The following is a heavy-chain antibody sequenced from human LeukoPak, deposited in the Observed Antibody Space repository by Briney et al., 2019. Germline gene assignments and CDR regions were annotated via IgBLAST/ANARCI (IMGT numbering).Heavy chain of an antibody. CDR1: GFTFSDYY. Sequence: GGSLRLSCAASGFTFSDYYMSWLRQAPGKGLEWVSYISSSSSYTNYADSVKGRFTISRDNAKNSLYLQMNSLRAEDTAVYYCARGGTAAPFDYWGQGTLVTVSS. V-gene: IGHV3-11*06. CDR3: ARGGTAAPFDY. CDR2: ISSSSSYT. D-gene: IGHD1-14*01. J-gene: IGHJ4*02.